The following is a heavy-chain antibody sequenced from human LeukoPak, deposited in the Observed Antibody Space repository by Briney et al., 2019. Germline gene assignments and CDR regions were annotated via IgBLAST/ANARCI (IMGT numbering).Heavy chain of an antibody. CDR1: GGTFSSYA. Sequence: SVKVSCKASGGTFSSYAISWVRQAPGQGLEWMGGVIPIFGTANYAQKFQGRVTITTDESTSTAYMELSSLRSEDTAVYYCASPHSYEYYFDYWGQGTLVTVSS. V-gene: IGHV1-69*05. D-gene: IGHD5-12*01. CDR2: VIPIFGTA. CDR3: ASPHSYEYYFDY. J-gene: IGHJ4*02.